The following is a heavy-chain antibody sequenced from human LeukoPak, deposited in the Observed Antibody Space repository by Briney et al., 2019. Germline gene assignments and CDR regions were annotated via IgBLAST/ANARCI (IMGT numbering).Heavy chain of an antibody. CDR2: ISSSSSYI. V-gene: IGHV3-21*01. CDR1: GFTFSSYA. Sequence: PGGSLRLSCAASGFTFSSYAMSWVRQAPGKGLEWVSSISSSSSYIYYADSVKGRFSISRDNAKNSLYLQMNSLRAEDTAVYYCARDLGSSWYGGPYYYYGMDVWGQGATVTVSS. D-gene: IGHD6-13*01. J-gene: IGHJ6*02. CDR3: ARDLGSSWYGGPYYYYGMDV.